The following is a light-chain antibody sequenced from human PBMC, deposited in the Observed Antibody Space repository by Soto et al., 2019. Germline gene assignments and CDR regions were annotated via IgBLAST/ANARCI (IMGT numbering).Light chain of an antibody. CDR1: QDINTF. Sequence: DIQMTQSPSSLPASVGDRVTIACQASQDINTFLNWYQQRPGEAPKLLISHTSNLEAGVPSRFSGSGSRTSFTFTITSLQPEDFATYYCQQYETLPYTFGQGTKVDIK. J-gene: IGKJ2*01. V-gene: IGKV1-33*01. CDR2: HTS. CDR3: QQYETLPYT.